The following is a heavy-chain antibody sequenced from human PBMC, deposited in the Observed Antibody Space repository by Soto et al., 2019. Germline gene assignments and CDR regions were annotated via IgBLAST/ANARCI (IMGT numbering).Heavy chain of an antibody. D-gene: IGHD3-16*02. CDR2: IYYSGST. CDR1: GGSISSGDYY. V-gene: IGHV4-30-4*01. J-gene: IGHJ6*02. Sequence: SETLSLTCTVSGGSISSGDYYWSWIRQPPGKGLEWIGYIYYSGSTYYNPSLKSRVTISVDTSKNQFSLKLSSVTAADTAVYYCALYDDYYYYGMDVWGQGTTVTVSS. CDR3: ALYDDYYYYGMDV.